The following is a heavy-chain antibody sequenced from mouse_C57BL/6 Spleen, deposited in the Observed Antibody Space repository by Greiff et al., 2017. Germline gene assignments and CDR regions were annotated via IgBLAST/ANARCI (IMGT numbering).Heavy chain of an antibody. J-gene: IGHJ4*01. D-gene: IGHD1-1*01. CDR3: ARDRTYYGSSYDAMDY. CDR2: INYDGSST. V-gene: IGHV5-16*01. Sequence: EVMLVESEGGLVQPGSSMKLSCTASGFTFSDYYMAWVRQVPEKGLEWVANINYDGSSTYYLDSLKSRFIISRDNAKNILYLQMSSLKSEDTATYYCARDRTYYGSSYDAMDYWGQGTSVTVSS. CDR1: GFTFSDYY.